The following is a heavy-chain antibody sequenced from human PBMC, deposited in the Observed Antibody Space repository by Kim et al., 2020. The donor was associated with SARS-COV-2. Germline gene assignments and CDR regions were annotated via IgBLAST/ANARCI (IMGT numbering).Heavy chain of an antibody. D-gene: IGHD3-10*01. Sequence: GGSLRLSCAASGFTFSSYAMHWVRQAPGKGLEWVAVISYDGSNKYYADSVKGRFTISRDNSKNTLYLQMNSLRAEDTAVYYCARDRVVGYGSGTLDYWGQGTLVTVSS. CDR2: ISYDGSNK. CDR1: GFTFSSYA. J-gene: IGHJ4*02. V-gene: IGHV3-30*04. CDR3: ARDRVVGYGSGTLDY.